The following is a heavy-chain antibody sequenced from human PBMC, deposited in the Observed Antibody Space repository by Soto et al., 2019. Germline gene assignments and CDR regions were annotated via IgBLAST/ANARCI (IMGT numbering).Heavy chain of an antibody. CDR2: ISYDGSNK. D-gene: IGHD1-26*01. V-gene: IGHV3-30*18. CDR1: GFTFSSYG. J-gene: IGHJ4*02. Sequence: QVQLVESGGGVVQPGRSLRLSCAASGFTFSSYGMHWVRQAPGKGLEWVAVISYDGSNKYYADSVKGRFTISRDNSKNTLYLQMNSLRAEDTAVYYCAKGGANTTGLVVYWGQGTLVTVSS. CDR3: AKGGANTTGLVVY.